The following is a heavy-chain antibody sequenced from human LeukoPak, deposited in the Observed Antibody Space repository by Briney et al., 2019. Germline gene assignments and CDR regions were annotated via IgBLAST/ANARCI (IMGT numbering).Heavy chain of an antibody. J-gene: IGHJ4*02. CDR2: IRPDGSEA. Sequence: GGSLRLSCAASGLTFSSSWMTWVRQAPGKGLEWVAVIRPDGSEAAYVDSVIGRFTISRDNAKNSLFLQMISLRVEDTAVYYCTRDRAYKTFDYWGQGALVTVSS. CDR3: TRDRAYKTFDY. D-gene: IGHD3-16*01. V-gene: IGHV3-7*04. CDR1: GLTFSSSW.